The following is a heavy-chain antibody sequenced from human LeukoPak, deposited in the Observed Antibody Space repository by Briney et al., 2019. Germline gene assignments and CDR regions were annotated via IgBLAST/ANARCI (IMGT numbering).Heavy chain of an antibody. D-gene: IGHD3-10*01. J-gene: IGHJ5*02. CDR2: MNPNSGNT. Sequence: ASVKVSCKASGYTFTGYYMHWVRQATGQGLEWMGWMNPNSGNTGYAQKFQGRVTITRNTSISTAYMELSSLRSEDTAVYYCARGSVLWFGEALWRSFDPWGQGTLVTVSS. V-gene: IGHV1-8*03. CDR1: GYTFTGYY. CDR3: ARGSVLWFGEALWRSFDP.